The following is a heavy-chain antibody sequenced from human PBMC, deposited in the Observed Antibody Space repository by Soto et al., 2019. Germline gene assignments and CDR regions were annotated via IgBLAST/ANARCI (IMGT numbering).Heavy chain of an antibody. J-gene: IGHJ4*02. CDR2: IYYSGCT. CDR1: GGSISSYY. Sequence: PSGTLSLTCTVPGGSISSYYWSLVRPPPGKGLEWIGYIYYSGCTNYNPSLKSRVTISVDTSKNQFSLKLRSVTAADTAVYYCAAEDWGVAMISYWGQGTLVTVSS. V-gene: IGHV4-59*01. D-gene: IGHD5-12*01. CDR3: AAEDWGVAMISY.